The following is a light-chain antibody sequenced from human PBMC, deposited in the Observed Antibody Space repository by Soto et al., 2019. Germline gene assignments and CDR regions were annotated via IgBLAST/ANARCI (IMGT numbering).Light chain of an antibody. CDR2: DVS. Sequence: QSVLTQPASVSGSPGQSITISCTGTSSHVGGYNYVSWYQQHPGKAPKLMIYDVSNRPSGVSNRFSGSKSGNTASLTISGLQAEDEADYYCSSYTSSSTFYVFGTGTKVTVL. CDR3: SSYTSSSTFYV. V-gene: IGLV2-14*01. J-gene: IGLJ1*01. CDR1: SSHVGGYNY.